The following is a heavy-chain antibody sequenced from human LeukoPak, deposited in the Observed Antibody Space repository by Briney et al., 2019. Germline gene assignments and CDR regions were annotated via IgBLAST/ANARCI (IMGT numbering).Heavy chain of an antibody. CDR2: INHSGST. J-gene: IGHJ6*03. Sequence: SETLSLTCAVYGGSFSGYYWSWIRQPPGKGLEWIGEINHSGSTNYNPSLKSRVTISVDTSKNQFSLKLSSVTAADTAVYYCARVDVVVPAAIVAYYYYMDVWGKGTTVTVSS. CDR1: GGSFSGYY. D-gene: IGHD2-2*01. CDR3: ARVDVVVPAAIVAYYYYMDV. V-gene: IGHV4-34*01.